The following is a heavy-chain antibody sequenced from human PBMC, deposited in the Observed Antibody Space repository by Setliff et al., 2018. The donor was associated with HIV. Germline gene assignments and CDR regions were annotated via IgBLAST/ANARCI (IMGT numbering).Heavy chain of an antibody. V-gene: IGHV4-4*07. J-gene: IGHJ3*02. Sequence: TSETLSLTCTVSGGSISSYYWSWIRQPAGKGLEWIGRIYTSGNTNYNPSLKSLKSRVTMSVDTSKNQFSPKLSSVTAADTAVYYCARDKTAVPRDVDAFDIWGQGTMVTVSS. D-gene: IGHD6-13*01. CDR2: IYTSGNT. CDR1: GGSISSYY. CDR3: ARDKTAVPRDVDAFDI.